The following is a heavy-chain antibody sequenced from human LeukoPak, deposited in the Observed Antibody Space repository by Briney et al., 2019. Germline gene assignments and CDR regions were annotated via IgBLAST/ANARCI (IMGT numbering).Heavy chain of an antibody. Sequence: SETLSLTCTVSGGSISSYYWSWIRQPPGKGLEWIGELNHSGSTNYNPSLKSRVTISVDTSKNQFSLKLSSVTAADTAVYYCARGGQKYYFDYWGQGTLVTVSS. CDR1: GGSISSYY. V-gene: IGHV4-34*01. CDR3: ARGGQKYYFDY. CDR2: LNHSGST. J-gene: IGHJ4*02.